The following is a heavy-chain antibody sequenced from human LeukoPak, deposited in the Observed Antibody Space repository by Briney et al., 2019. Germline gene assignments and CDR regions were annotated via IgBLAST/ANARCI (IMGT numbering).Heavy chain of an antibody. J-gene: IGHJ4*02. V-gene: IGHV1-46*01. CDR2: INPSGGST. CDR3: ARDGVYCSSTSCYFDY. D-gene: IGHD2-2*01. Sequence: ASVKVSCKASGYTFTSYYMHWVRQAPGQGLEWMGIINPSGGSTSYAQRFQGRVTMTSDTSTSTVYMELSSLRSEDTAVYYCARDGVYCSSTSCYFDYWGQGTLVTVSS. CDR1: GYTFTSYY.